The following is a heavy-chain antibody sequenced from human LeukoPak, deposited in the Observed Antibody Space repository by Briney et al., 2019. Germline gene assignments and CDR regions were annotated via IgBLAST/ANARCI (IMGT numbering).Heavy chain of an antibody. V-gene: IGHV4-59*01. CDR2: ISYSGSP. CDR3: ARSFRSNGYYYYYGMDV. Sequence: NPSETLSLTCTVSGGSISSYYWSWIRQPPGKGLEWIGYISYSGSPNYNPSLKSRVTTSVDTSKNQFSLKLSSVTAADTAVYYCARSFRSNGYYYYYGMDVWGQGTTVTVSS. J-gene: IGHJ6*02. D-gene: IGHD6-19*01. CDR1: GGSISSYY.